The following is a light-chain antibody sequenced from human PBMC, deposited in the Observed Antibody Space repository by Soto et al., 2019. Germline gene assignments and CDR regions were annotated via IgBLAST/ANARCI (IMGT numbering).Light chain of an antibody. CDR3: QQYDSYSLT. Sequence: EIVMTQSPATLSVSPGERATLSCRASQSVSSKLAWYQQKPGQPPRLLIYAASTRATGIPVRFSGSGSGTEFTLTISSLQSEDFATYFCQQYDSYSLTFGPGTKVDIK. J-gene: IGKJ3*01. CDR1: QSVSSK. V-gene: IGKV3-15*01. CDR2: AAS.